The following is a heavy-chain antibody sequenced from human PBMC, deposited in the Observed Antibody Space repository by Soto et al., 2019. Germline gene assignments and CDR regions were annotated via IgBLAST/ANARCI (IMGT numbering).Heavy chain of an antibody. CDR1: GGSISSSSYY. J-gene: IGHJ6*02. Sequence: SETLSLTCTVSGGSISSSSYYWGWIRQPPGKGLEWIGSIYYSGSTYNNPSLKSRVTISVDTSKNQFSLKLSSVTAADTAVYYCARQSEYYYFSGRAAPLYGMAVWGQGTTVTVSS. D-gene: IGHD3-10*01. CDR3: ARQSEYYYFSGRAAPLYGMAV. CDR2: IYYSGST. V-gene: IGHV4-39*01.